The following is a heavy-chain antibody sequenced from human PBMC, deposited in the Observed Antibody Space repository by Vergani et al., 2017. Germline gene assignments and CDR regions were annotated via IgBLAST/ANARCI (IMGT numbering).Heavy chain of an antibody. CDR1: GGSISSGDYY. D-gene: IGHD6-19*01. Sequence: QVQLQESGPGLVKPSQTLSLTCTVSGGSISSGDYYWSWIRQPPGKGLAWIGYIYYSGSTYYNPSLKSRVTISVDTSKNQFSLKLSSVTAADTAVYYCARDKGEQWLVPGYWGQGTLVTVSS. J-gene: IGHJ4*02. CDR2: IYYSGST. CDR3: ARDKGEQWLVPGY. V-gene: IGHV4-30-4*08.